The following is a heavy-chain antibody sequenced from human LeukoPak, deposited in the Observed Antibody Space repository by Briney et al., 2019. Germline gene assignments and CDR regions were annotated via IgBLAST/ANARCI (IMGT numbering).Heavy chain of an antibody. CDR3: AREAAVAGKGGFDY. V-gene: IGHV3-33*01. D-gene: IGHD6-19*01. CDR2: IRHDGSNK. CDR1: GFTFSSYG. Sequence: GSLRLSCAASGFTFSSYGIHWVRQAPGKGLEWVAVIRHDGSNKYYADSVKGRFTISRDNSKNTLYLQMNSLRAEDTAVYYCAREAAVAGKGGFDYWGQGTLVTVSS. J-gene: IGHJ4*02.